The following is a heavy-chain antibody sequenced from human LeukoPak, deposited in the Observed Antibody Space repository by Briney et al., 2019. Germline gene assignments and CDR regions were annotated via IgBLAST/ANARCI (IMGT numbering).Heavy chain of an antibody. V-gene: IGHV4-34*01. Sequence: SEALSLTCAVYGGSFSGYYWSWIRQPPGKGLEWIGEINHSGSTNYNPSLKSRVTISVDTSKNPFSLKLSSVTAADTAVYYCARVRRITMIVVVTYYYYGMDVWGQGTTVTVSS. CDR1: GGSFSGYY. J-gene: IGHJ6*02. CDR3: ARVRRITMIVVVTYYYYGMDV. CDR2: INHSGST. D-gene: IGHD3-22*01.